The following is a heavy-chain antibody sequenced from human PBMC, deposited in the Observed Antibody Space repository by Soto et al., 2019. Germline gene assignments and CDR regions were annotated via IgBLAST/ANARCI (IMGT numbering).Heavy chain of an antibody. J-gene: IGHJ3*02. D-gene: IGHD3-3*01. CDR2: IYHSGST. CDR3: ARDRRERITIFGVVTSDAFDI. Sequence: PSEPLSLTCAVSGGSISSSNWWSWVRQPPGKGLEWIGEIYHSGSTNYNPSLKSRVTISVDKSKNQFSLKLSSVTAADTAVYYCARDRRERITIFGVVTSDAFDIWGQGTMVT. CDR1: GGSISSSNW. V-gene: IGHV4-4*02.